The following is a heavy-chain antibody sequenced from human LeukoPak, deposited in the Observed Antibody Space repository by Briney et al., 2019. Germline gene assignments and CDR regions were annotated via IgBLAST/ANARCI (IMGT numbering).Heavy chain of an antibody. J-gene: IGHJ4*02. D-gene: IGHD4-17*01. CDR2: MYSGGAT. V-gene: IGHV3-NL1*01. Sequence: GGSLRLSCAASGFTFSDYGIHWVRQAPGKGLEWVSIMYSGGATDYADSVKGRFTISRDNSKNTLYLQMNSLRAEDTAVYYCARDPSPFYGDYGYWGQGTLVIVSS. CDR3: ARDPSPFYGDYGY. CDR1: GFTFSDYG.